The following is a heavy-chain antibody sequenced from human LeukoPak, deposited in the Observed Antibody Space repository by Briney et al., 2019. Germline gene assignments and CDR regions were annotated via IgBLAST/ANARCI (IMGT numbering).Heavy chain of an antibody. CDR2: IYYSGST. Sequence: SETLSLTCTVSGGSISSYYWSWIRQPPGKGLEWIGFIYYSGSTNYNPSLKSRVTISVDTSKDQFSLKLTSVTAADTAVYYCARHTGVQLWNPNWFDPWGQGTLVTVSS. D-gene: IGHD5-18*01. J-gene: IGHJ5*02. CDR3: ARHTGVQLWNPNWFDP. V-gene: IGHV4-59*08. CDR1: GGSISSYY.